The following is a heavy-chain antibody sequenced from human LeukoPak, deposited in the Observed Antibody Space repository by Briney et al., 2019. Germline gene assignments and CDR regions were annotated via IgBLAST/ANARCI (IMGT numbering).Heavy chain of an antibody. CDR1: GFTFSNFA. CDR2: ISGSGGST. J-gene: IGHJ3*02. Sequence: GGSLRLSCAASGFTFSNFAVSWVRQAPGKGLEWVSAISGSGGSTYYADSVKGRFTISRHISKNTLYLQMNSLRAEDTAVYYCARAGPYDAFDIWGQGTMVTVSS. D-gene: IGHD1-14*01. V-gene: IGHV3-23*01. CDR3: ARAGPYDAFDI.